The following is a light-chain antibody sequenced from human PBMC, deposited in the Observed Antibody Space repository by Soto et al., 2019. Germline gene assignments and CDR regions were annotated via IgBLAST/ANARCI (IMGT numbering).Light chain of an antibody. CDR2: GAS. CDR1: QDISDY. CDR3: QQYDNVPIS. V-gene: IGKV1-33*01. Sequence: DIQMTQSPSPLSASVGDRVTITCQASQDISDYLNWYQQKPGKAPKLLIYGASHLETGVPSRFSGSGSGTDFSLTISSLQPEDFATYYCQQYDNVPISFGQGTRLDFK. J-gene: IGKJ5*01.